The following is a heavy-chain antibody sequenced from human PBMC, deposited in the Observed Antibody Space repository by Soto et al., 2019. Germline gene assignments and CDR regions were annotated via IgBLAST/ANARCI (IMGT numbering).Heavy chain of an antibody. CDR2: ISGDGGST. CDR3: AKDPEIYGGNSGYFQH. J-gene: IGHJ1*01. D-gene: IGHD2-21*02. V-gene: IGHV3-43*02. CDR1: GFTFDDYA. Sequence: GGSLRLSCAASGFTFDDYAMHWVRQAPGKGLEWVSLISGDGGSTYYADSVKGRFTISRDNSKNSLYLQMNSLRTEDTALYYCAKDPEIYGGNSGYFQHWGQGTLVTVSS.